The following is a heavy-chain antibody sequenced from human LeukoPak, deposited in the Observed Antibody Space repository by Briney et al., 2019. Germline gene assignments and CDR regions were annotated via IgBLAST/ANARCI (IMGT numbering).Heavy chain of an antibody. V-gene: IGHV1-69*04. CDR1: GGTFSSYA. D-gene: IGHD4-23*01. Sequence: ASVTVSCKASGGTFSSYAISWVRQAPGQGLEWMGRIIPILGIANYAQKFQGRVTITADKSTSTAYMELSSLRSEDTAVYYCARVPQSDGGYYFDYWGQGTLVTVSS. CDR2: IIPILGIA. J-gene: IGHJ4*02. CDR3: ARVPQSDGGYYFDY.